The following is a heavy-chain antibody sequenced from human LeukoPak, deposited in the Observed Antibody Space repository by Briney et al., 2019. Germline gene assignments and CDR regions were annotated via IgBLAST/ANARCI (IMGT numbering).Heavy chain of an antibody. V-gene: IGHV1-69*13. CDR2: XXPIFGTA. D-gene: IGHD4-23*01. Sequence: SVXXSCKASGXTFSDXXIHWVXXAXXQXLXWMXGXXPIFGTANYAQKFQGRVTITADESTSTAYMELSSLRSEDTAVYYCARDRAYYGGNEYYYYYMDVWGKGTTVTVSS. CDR1: GXTFSDXX. CDR3: ARDRAYYGGNEYYYYYMDV. J-gene: IGHJ6*03.